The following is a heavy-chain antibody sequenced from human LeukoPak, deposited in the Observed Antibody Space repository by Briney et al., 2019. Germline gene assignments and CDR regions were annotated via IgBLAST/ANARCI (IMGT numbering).Heavy chain of an antibody. CDR1: GGSISSSNW. CDR3: ARTSSSSWSYGMDV. D-gene: IGHD6-13*01. V-gene: IGHV4-4*02. Sequence: PSETLSLTCAVSGGSISSSNWWSWVRQPPGKGLEWIGEIYPSGSTNYNPSLKSRVTMSVDTSKNQFSLNLSSMTAADTAMYFCARTSSSSWSYGMDVWGQGTTVTVSS. J-gene: IGHJ6*02. CDR2: IYPSGST.